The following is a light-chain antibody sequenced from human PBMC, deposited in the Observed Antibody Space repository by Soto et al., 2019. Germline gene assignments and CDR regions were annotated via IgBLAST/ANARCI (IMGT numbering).Light chain of an antibody. Sequence: EIVLTQSPGTLSLSPGDRVTLSCRASQSLRSNLAWYQQKPGQAPRLLIYDASNRATGIPARFSGSGSGTDFTLTISSLEPEDFAVYYCQQRSNWPPEWTFGQGTKVDIK. V-gene: IGKV3-11*01. CDR3: QQRSNWPPEWT. CDR2: DAS. J-gene: IGKJ1*01. CDR1: QSLRSN.